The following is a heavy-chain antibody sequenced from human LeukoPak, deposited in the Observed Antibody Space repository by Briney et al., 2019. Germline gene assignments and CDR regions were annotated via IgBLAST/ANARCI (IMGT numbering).Heavy chain of an antibody. CDR2: VYGVGST. J-gene: IGHJ4*02. CDR3: AALTTRYYFDY. V-gene: IGHV3-53*01. Sequence: GGSLRLFCAASGFTVISNYMSWVRQAPGKGLEWVSGVYGVGSTYYADSVKGRFTISRDNSKNTLYLQMNSLRAEDTAVYYCAALTTRYYFDYWGQGTLVTVSS. D-gene: IGHD4-11*01. CDR1: GFTVISNY.